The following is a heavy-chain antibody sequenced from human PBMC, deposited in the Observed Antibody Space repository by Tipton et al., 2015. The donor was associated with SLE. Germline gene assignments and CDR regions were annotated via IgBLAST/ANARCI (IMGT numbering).Heavy chain of an antibody. J-gene: IGHJ4*02. CDR2: ISYSETT. CDR1: GGSISSHY. D-gene: IGHD2-15*01. CDR3: AGAWQGYCRGGTCYVLDY. Sequence: LRLSCTVSGGSISSHYWSWIRQPPGKGLEWIGYISYSETTNYNPPLKSRITISVDTSKNQFSLKLRSVTAADTAVYYCAGAWQGYCRGGTCYVLDYWGQGTLVTVSS. V-gene: IGHV4-59*11.